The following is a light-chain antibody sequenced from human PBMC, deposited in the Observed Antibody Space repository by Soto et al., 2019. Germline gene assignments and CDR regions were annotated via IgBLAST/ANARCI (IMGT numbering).Light chain of an antibody. V-gene: IGKV3-15*01. CDR3: QQYNDWPPPIT. J-gene: IGKJ5*01. CDR1: QSVSSN. CDR2: GAS. Sequence: EIVMTQSPATLSESPGETATLSCRASQSVSSNLAWYQQKPGQAPRLLIYGASTRATDIPARFSGSGSGTEFTLTISSLQSEDFVVYYCQQYNDWPPPITFGQGTRLEIK.